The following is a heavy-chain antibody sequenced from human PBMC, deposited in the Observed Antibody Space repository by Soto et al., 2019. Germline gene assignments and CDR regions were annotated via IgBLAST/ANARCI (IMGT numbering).Heavy chain of an antibody. Sequence: SETLSLTCTVSGGSISSYYWSWIRQPPGKGLEWIGYIYYSGSTNYNPSLKSRVTISVDTSKNQFSLKLSSVTAADTAVYNCARALYSSGSFMDVWGQGTTVTVSS. V-gene: IGHV4-59*01. CDR1: GGSISSYY. CDR2: IYYSGST. D-gene: IGHD6-19*01. J-gene: IGHJ6*02. CDR3: ARALYSSGSFMDV.